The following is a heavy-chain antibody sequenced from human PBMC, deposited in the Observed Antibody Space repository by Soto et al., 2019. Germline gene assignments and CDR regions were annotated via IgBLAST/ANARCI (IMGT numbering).Heavy chain of an antibody. CDR3: ARGITQGYDY. CDR1: GYKFXTYD. V-gene: IGHV1-8*02. CDR2: MSPSSGNT. Sequence: SVKVSCKASGYKFXTYDINWVRQATGQGLEWMGWMSPSSGNTGYAQKFQGRVTMTRDTSVSTAYMELNSLTSDDTAVYYCARGITQGYDYWGQGTPVTVSS. D-gene: IGHD1-20*01. J-gene: IGHJ4*02.